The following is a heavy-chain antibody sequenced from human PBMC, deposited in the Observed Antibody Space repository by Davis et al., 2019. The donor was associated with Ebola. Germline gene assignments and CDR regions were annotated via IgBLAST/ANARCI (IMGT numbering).Heavy chain of an antibody. V-gene: IGHV1-69*04. Sequence: AASVKVSCKASGGTFSSYAISWVRQAPGQGLEWMGRIIPILGIANYAQKFQGRVTITADKSTSTAYMELSSLRSEDTAVYYCARVGREETSFDYWGQGTLVTVSS. D-gene: IGHD1-26*01. CDR1: GGTFSSYA. CDR2: IIPILGIA. J-gene: IGHJ4*02. CDR3: ARVGREETSFDY.